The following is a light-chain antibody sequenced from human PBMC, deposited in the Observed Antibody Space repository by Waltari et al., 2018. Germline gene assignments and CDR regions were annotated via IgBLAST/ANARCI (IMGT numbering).Light chain of an antibody. CDR3: QQYDGEVVT. J-gene: IGKJ4*01. CDR1: QSVTSIS. CDR2: GTS. Sequence: EIVLTQSPGTLSLSPGERATLSCRASQSVTSISLSWYQQKLGQAPRLLIYGTSSRATSTPDRFSGSGSVTDFTLTISRLEPEDVAVYYCQQYDGEVVTFGGGTKVEI. V-gene: IGKV3-20*01.